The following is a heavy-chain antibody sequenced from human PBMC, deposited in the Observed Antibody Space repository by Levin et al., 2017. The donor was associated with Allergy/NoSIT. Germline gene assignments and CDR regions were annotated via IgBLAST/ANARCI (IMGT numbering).Heavy chain of an antibody. D-gene: IGHD4-17*01. CDR1: GDTFNKFT. Sequence: KISCKASGDTFNKFTFSWVRQVPGQGVEWMGRVIPILGMANYAEKFEGRVTITADRSTTTAYLEVNNLKSEDTAIYYCATDDSGMGAPPEPIDHWGPGTLVTVSS. V-gene: IGHV1-69*04. CDR2: VIPILGMA. CDR3: ATDDSGMGAPPEPIDH. J-gene: IGHJ4*02.